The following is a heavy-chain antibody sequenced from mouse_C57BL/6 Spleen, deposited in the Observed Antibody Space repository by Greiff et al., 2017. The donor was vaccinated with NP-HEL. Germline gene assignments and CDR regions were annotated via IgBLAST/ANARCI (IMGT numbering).Heavy chain of an antibody. V-gene: IGHV1-15*01. CDR3: TREAFFGTTVVGDSAY. Sequence: VQLQQSGAELVRPGASVTLSCKASGYTFTDYEMHWVKQTPVHGLEWIGAIDPETGGTAYNQKFKGKAILTADKSSSTAYMALRSLTSEDSAVYYCTREAFFGTTVVGDSAYWGQGTLVTVSA. CDR2: IDPETGGT. J-gene: IGHJ3*01. CDR1: GYTFTDYE. D-gene: IGHD1-1*01.